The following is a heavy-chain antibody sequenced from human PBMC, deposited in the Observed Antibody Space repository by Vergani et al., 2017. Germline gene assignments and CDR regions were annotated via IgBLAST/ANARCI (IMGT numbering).Heavy chain of an antibody. CDR1: GFTFSDYY. D-gene: IGHD3-16*01. CDR2: ISSSSSYT. J-gene: IGHJ6*02. Sequence: QVQLVESGGGLVKPGGSLRLSCAASGFTFSDYYMSWIRQAPGKGLEWVSYISSSSSYTNYADSVKGRFTISRDNAKNSLYLQMNSLRAEDTAVYYCARDHPKIGPAGYYYGMDVWGQGTTVTVSS. V-gene: IGHV3-11*05. CDR3: ARDHPKIGPAGYYYGMDV.